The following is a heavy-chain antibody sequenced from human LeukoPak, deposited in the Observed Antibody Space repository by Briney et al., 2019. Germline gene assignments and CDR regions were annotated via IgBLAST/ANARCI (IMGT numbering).Heavy chain of an antibody. J-gene: IGHJ4*02. CDR1: GGSISSYY. Sequence: PSETLSLTCTVSGGSISSYYWNWIRQPAGKGLEWIGHIYGSGGTNYNPSLKSRVTMSVDTSKNQLSLKLTSVTAADTAVYYCARDMDTSLDPNFDYWGQGTLVTVSS. V-gene: IGHV4-4*07. CDR2: IYGSGGT. D-gene: IGHD3-16*02. CDR3: ARDMDTSLDPNFDY.